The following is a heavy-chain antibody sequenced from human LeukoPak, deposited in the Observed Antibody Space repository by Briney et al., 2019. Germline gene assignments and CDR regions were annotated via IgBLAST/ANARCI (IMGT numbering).Heavy chain of an antibody. V-gene: IGHV3-30*02. CDR1: GFTFSSYG. Sequence: GGSLRLSCAASGFTFSSYGMQWVRQAPGQGLEWVAFIRYDGSNKYYADSVKGRFTISRDNAKSSLYLQMNSLRAEDTAVYYCARGGAARPDYWGQGTLVTVFS. J-gene: IGHJ4*02. CDR3: ARGGAARPDY. D-gene: IGHD6-6*01. CDR2: IRYDGSNK.